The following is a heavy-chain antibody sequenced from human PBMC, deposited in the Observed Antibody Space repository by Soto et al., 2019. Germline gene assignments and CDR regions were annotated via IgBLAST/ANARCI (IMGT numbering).Heavy chain of an antibody. Sequence: SGGSLRLSCAASGFTFSSYAMSWVRQAPGKGLEWVSAISGSGGSTYYADSVKGRFTISRDNSKNTLYLQMNSLRAEDTAVYYCAKAPINTAMAPYYFDYWGQGTLVTVS. J-gene: IGHJ4*02. CDR3: AKAPINTAMAPYYFDY. CDR2: ISGSGGST. CDR1: GFTFSSYA. V-gene: IGHV3-23*01. D-gene: IGHD5-18*01.